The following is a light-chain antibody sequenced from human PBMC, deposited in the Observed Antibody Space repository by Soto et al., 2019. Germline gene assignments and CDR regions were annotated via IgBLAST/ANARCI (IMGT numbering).Light chain of an antibody. V-gene: IGKV2-28*01. CDR1: HILLHSNVYNY. CDR2: LGS. J-gene: IGKJ1*01. Sequence: MLMTQSPLALPVTPGVPAFLSCRSSHILLHSNVYNYLDWYLQKPGQSPQLLIYLGSNRASGVPDRFSGSGSGTDFTLKISRVEAEDVGVYYCMQPLQSWTFGQGTKVDIK. CDR3: MQPLQSWT.